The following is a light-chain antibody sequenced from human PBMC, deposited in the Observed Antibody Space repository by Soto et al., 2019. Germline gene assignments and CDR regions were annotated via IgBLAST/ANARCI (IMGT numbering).Light chain of an antibody. V-gene: IGKV1-39*01. CDR2: GAS. Sequence: DIQMTQSPSSLSASVGDRVTLTCRASHTIATYLKWYQQKAGKVPEVLIYGASTLQVGVPSRFTGSGYGTDFTLTINNVQPEDFATYYCQQFYYYAHTFGQGTKLEVK. CDR1: HTIATY. J-gene: IGKJ2*01. CDR3: QQFYYYAHT.